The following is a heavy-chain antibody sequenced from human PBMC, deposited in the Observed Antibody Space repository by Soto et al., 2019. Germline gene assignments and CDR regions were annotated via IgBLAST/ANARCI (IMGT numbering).Heavy chain of an antibody. CDR2: ISGSGGST. Sequence: GGSLRLSCAASGFTFSNAWMSWVRQAPGEGLEWVSTISGSGGSTYYADSVKGRFTISRDNSKNTLYLQMNSLRAEDTAVYYCAKDSGDYRPSIDYWGQGTLVTVSS. CDR3: AKDSGDYRPSIDY. J-gene: IGHJ4*02. V-gene: IGHV3-23*01. D-gene: IGHD4-17*01. CDR1: GFTFSNAW.